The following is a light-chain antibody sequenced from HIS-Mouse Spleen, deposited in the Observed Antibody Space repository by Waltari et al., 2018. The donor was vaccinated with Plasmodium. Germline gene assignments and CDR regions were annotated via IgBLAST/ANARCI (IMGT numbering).Light chain of an antibody. CDR1: QDISNY. CDR3: QQYDNLPLT. CDR2: DAS. Sequence: IQMTQSPSSLSASVGDRVPLTCQASQDISNYLNWYQQKPGKAPKPLIYDASNLETGVPSRFSGSGSGTDFTFTISSLQPEDIATYYCQQYDNLPLTFGGGTKVEIK. J-gene: IGKJ4*01. V-gene: IGKV1-33*01.